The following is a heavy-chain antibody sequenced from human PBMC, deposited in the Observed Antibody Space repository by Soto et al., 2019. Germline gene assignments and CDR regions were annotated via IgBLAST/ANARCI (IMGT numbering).Heavy chain of an antibody. CDR1: GGSISSSNW. J-gene: IGHJ6*02. CDR2: IYHSGST. V-gene: IGHV4-4*02. CDR3: LGYCSSTSCYGGNGMDV. D-gene: IGHD2-2*01. Sequence: QVQLQESGPGLVKPSGTLSLTCAVSGGSISSSNWWRWVRQHPGKGLEWIGEIYHSGSTNYNPTLKSRVTIPVDKPKNQFSLKLSTVTAADTAVYYCLGYCSSTSCYGGNGMDVWGQGTTVTVSS.